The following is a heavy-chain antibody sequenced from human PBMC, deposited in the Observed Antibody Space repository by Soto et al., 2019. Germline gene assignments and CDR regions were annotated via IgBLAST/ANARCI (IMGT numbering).Heavy chain of an antibody. J-gene: IGHJ6*03. CDR2: IEQDGSEK. CDR1: GVACSSNW. CDR3: ARSVVVVVGNRSYMDV. Sequence: GGALRLSCAASGVACSSNWMSWVRQDPGKGLEWVANIEQDGSEKYYVDSVKGRFTISRDNAKNSLYLQMNSLRAEDTAVYYCARSVVVVVGNRSYMDVSAEATSVTVSS. D-gene: IGHD2-15*01. V-gene: IGHV3-7*01.